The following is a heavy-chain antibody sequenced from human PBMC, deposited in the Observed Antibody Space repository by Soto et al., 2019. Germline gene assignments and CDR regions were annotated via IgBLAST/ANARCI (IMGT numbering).Heavy chain of an antibody. CDR2: ISSDGSDK. V-gene: IGHV3-30-3*01. CDR3: ARDRLYGAGLIDV. D-gene: IGHD3-10*01. Sequence: GGSLRLSCAASGFTFSSYGMHWVRQAPGKGLEWVAVISSDGSDKYYADSVKGRFTISRDNSKNTLYVQLNRVRAEDTALYYCARDRLYGAGLIDVWGQGTTVTVSS. J-gene: IGHJ6*02. CDR1: GFTFSSYG.